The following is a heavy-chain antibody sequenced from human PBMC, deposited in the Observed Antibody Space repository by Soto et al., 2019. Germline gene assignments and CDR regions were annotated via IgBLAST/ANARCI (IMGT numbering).Heavy chain of an antibody. D-gene: IGHD3-22*01. CDR1: GFTFSSYG. J-gene: IGHJ4*02. V-gene: IGHV3-33*01. CDR2: IWYDGSNK. CDR3: ARDPVSADSSGYYPYYFDY. Sequence: GGSLRLSCAASGFTFSSYGMHWVRQAPGKGLEWVAVIWYDGSNKYYADSVKGRFTISRDNSKNTLYLQMNSLRAEDTAVYYCARDPVSADSSGYYPYYFDYWGQGTLVTVSS.